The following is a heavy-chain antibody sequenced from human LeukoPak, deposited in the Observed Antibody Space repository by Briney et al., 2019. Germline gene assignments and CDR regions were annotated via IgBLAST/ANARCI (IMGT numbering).Heavy chain of an antibody. Sequence: PGGSLRLSCAASGFTFSSYGMHWVRQAPGKGLEWVAFIRYDGSNKYYADSVKGRFTISRDNSKNTLYLQMNSLRAEDTAVYYCATSRHMVRGVTPFDYWGQGTLVTVSS. D-gene: IGHD3-10*01. CDR1: GFTFSSYG. CDR2: IRYDGSNK. CDR3: ATSRHMVRGVTPFDY. J-gene: IGHJ4*02. V-gene: IGHV3-30*02.